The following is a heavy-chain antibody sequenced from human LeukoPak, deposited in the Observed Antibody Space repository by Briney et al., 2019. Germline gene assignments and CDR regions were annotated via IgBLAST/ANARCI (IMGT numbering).Heavy chain of an antibody. CDR1: GYTFTSYG. J-gene: IGHJ3*02. CDR2: MNPNSGNT. Sequence: ASVKVSCKASGYTFTSYGINWVRQATGQGLEWMGWMNPNSGNTGYAQKFQGRVTMTRNTSISTAYMELSSLRSEDTAVYYCARRQWLVHDAFDIWGQGTMVTVSS. V-gene: IGHV1-8*02. D-gene: IGHD6-19*01. CDR3: ARRQWLVHDAFDI.